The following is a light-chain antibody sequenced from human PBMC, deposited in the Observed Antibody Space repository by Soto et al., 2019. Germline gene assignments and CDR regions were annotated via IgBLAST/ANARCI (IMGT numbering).Light chain of an antibody. V-gene: IGLV2-14*01. CDR2: EVN. CDR1: SSDIGGYNF. CDR3: GSWDSSLSAYV. J-gene: IGLJ1*01. Sequence: QSALTQPASVSGSPGQSITISCTGTSSDIGGYNFVSWYQHHPGKAPKLMIYEVNNRPSGVSSRFSGSKSGNTASLTISGLQTEDEADYYCGSWDSSLSAYVFGTGTKLTVL.